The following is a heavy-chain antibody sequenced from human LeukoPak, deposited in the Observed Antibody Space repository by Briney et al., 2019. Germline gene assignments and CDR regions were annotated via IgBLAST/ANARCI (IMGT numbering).Heavy chain of an antibody. CDR1: GGSFSGYY. D-gene: IGHD3-3*01. CDR3: ARGQSPYYDFWSGYLYYFDY. Sequence: PSETLSLTCAVYGGSFSGYYWSWIRQPPGKGLEWIGEINHSGSANYNPSLKSRVTISVDTSKNQFSLKLSSVTAADTAVYYCARGQSPYYDFWSGYLYYFDYWGQGTLVTVSS. J-gene: IGHJ4*02. CDR2: INHSGSA. V-gene: IGHV4-34*01.